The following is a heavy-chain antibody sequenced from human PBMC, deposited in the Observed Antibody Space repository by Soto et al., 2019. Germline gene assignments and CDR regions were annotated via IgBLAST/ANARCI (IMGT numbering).Heavy chain of an antibody. V-gene: IGHV3-13*01. CDR1: GFTFSSYD. Sequence: GWSLRLSCAASGFTFSSYDMHWVRQATGKGLEWVSAIGTAGDTYYPGSVKGRFTISRENAKNSLYLQMNSLRAGDTAVYYCARGREVMRGGTVTTRIWYFDLWGRGTLVTVSS. CDR3: ARGREVMRGGTVTTRIWYFDL. D-gene: IGHD4-17*01. CDR2: IGTAGDT. J-gene: IGHJ2*01.